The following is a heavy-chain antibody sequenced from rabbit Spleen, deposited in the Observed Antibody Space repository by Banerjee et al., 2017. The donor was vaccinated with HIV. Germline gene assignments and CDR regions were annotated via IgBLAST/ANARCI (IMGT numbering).Heavy chain of an antibody. V-gene: IGHV1S45*01. D-gene: IGHD6-1*01. Sequence: QQQVEESGGGLVQPKGSLTLTCTASGFSLSSYWMCWVRQAPGKGLEWIGCIDTGTGSAHYASWVKGRVTISKTSSTTVTLQVTSLTAADTATYFCARDLLYAGFVDYGYSTLDLWGQGTLVTVS. CDR3: ARDLLYAGFVDYGYSTLDL. CDR1: GFSLSSYW. J-gene: IGHJ4*01. CDR2: IDTGTGSA.